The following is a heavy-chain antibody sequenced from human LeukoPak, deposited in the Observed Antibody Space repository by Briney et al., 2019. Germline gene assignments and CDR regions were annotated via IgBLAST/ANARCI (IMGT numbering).Heavy chain of an antibody. CDR2: MNPNSGNT. D-gene: IGHD1-26*01. J-gene: IGHJ6*03. V-gene: IGHV1-8*01. Sequence: ASVKVSCKASGYTFTSYDINWVRQATGQGLEWMGWMNPNSGNTGYAQKFQGRVTMTRNTSISTAYMELSSLRYEDTAVYYCARAQGSYYHYYMDVWGKGTTVTVSS. CDR1: GYTFTSYD. CDR3: ARAQGSYYHYYMDV.